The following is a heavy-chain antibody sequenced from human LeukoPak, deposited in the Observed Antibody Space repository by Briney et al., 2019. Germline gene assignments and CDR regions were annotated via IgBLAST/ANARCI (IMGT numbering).Heavy chain of an antibody. CDR1: GGTFSSYA. D-gene: IGHD3-9*01. V-gene: IGHV1-69*13. CDR3: ARASPATYYDILTGLNWFDP. J-gene: IGHJ5*02. CDR2: IIPIFGTA. Sequence: GASVKVSCKASGGTFSSYAISWVRQAPGQGLEWMGGIIPIFGTANYAQKFQGRVTITADESTSTAYMELSSLRSEDTAVYYCARASPATYYDILTGLNWFDPWGQGTLVTVSS.